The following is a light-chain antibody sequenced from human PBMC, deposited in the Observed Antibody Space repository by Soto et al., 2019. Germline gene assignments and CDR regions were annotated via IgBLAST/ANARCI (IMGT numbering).Light chain of an antibody. V-gene: IGKV1-5*03. CDR1: QSISSW. J-gene: IGKJ2*01. CDR3: QQYNSYWYT. CDR2: KAS. Sequence: DIQMTQSPSTLSASVGDRVTITCRASQSISSWLAWYQQKPGKAPKLLIYKASSLESGVPSRFSGSGSGTEFTLTISSLHPDDFATYYCQQYNSYWYTFGQGTKLEI.